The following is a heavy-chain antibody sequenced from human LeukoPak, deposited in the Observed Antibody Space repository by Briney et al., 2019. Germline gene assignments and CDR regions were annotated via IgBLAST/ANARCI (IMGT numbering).Heavy chain of an antibody. CDR1: GFTVSSNS. CDR2: IYSSVT. J-gene: IGHJ4*02. D-gene: IGHD3-10*01. Sequence: PGGSLRLSCTVSGFTVSSNSMSWVRQAPGKGLEWVSFIYSSVTHYSDSVKGRFTISRDNSKNTLYLQMNSLRAEDTAVYYCARRRPGLLLWFGESDYWGQGTLVTVSS. CDR3: ARRRPGLLLWFGESDY. V-gene: IGHV3-53*01.